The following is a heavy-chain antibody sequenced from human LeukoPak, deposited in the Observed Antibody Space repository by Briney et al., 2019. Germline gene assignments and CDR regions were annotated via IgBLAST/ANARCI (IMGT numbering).Heavy chain of an antibody. V-gene: IGHV1-69*05. CDR1: GYTFTSYG. J-gene: IGHJ6*03. CDR3: AREPGTTPYYMDV. D-gene: IGHD1-7*01. Sequence: SVKVSCKASGYTFTSYGISWVRQAPGQGLEWMGGIIPIFGTANYAQKFQGRVTITTDESTSTAYMELSSLRSEDTAVYYCAREPGTTPYYMDVWGKGTTVTVSS. CDR2: IIPIFGTA.